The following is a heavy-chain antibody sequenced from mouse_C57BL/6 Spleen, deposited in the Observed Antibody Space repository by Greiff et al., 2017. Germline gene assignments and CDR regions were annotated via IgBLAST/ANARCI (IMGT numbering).Heavy chain of an antibody. V-gene: IGHV1-26*01. D-gene: IGHD2-4*01. CDR3: ARGAYYDYDGYAMDY. CDR1: GYTFTDYY. Sequence: EVQLQQSGPELVKPGASVKISCKASGYTFTDYYMNWVKQSHGKSLEWIGDINPNNGGTSYNQKFKGKATLTVDKSSSTAYMELRSLTSEDSAVYYCARGAYYDYDGYAMDYWGQGTSVTVSS. CDR2: INPNNGGT. J-gene: IGHJ4*01.